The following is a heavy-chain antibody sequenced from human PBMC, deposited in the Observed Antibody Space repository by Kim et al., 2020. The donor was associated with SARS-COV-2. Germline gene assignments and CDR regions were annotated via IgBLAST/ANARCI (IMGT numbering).Heavy chain of an antibody. V-gene: IGHV3-23*01. CDR2: ISGSGGST. J-gene: IGHJ1*01. Sequence: GGSPRLSCAASGFTFSSYAMSWVRQAPGKGLEWVSAISGSGGSTYYADSVKGRFTISRDNSKNTLYLQMNSLRAEDTAVYYCAKDGGSGYGPEYFQHWGQGTLVTVSS. CDR3: AKDGGSGYGPEYFQH. D-gene: IGHD5-12*01. CDR1: GFTFSSYA.